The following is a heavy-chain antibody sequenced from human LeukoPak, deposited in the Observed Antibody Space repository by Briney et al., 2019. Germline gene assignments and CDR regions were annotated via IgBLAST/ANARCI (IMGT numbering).Heavy chain of an antibody. J-gene: IGHJ4*02. CDR2: IYTSGST. CDR1: GGSISSGSYY. CDR3: ARGGAMTPAY. V-gene: IGHV4-61*02. Sequence: SQTLSLTCTVSGGSISSGSYYWSWIRQPAGKGLEWIGRIYTSGSTNYNPSLKSRVTISVDTSKNQFSLKLSSVTAADPAVYYCARGGAMTPAYWGQGTLVTVSS. D-gene: IGHD4-17*01.